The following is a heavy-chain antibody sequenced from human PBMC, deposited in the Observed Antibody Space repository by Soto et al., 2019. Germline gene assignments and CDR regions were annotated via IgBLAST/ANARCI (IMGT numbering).Heavy chain of an antibody. CDR2: IQSGGPT. CDR1: GFTVSSKY. CDR3: ARDYVLCDGGRFYLVPLDV. D-gene: IGHD2-15*01. Sequence: GGSLRLSCAASGFTVSSKYMSWARQAPGKGLEWVSLIQSGGPTYYADSVKGRFTISRGTSENTLHLQMDSLRAEDTAVYYCARDYVLCDGGRFYLVPLDVWGKGTTFTVTS. V-gene: IGHV3-66*01. J-gene: IGHJ6*04.